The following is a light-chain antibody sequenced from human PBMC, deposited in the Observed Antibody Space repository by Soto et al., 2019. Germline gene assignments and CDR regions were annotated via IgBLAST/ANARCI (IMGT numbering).Light chain of an antibody. CDR2: DAS. CDR3: QQRSSWRVT. J-gene: IGKJ4*01. CDR1: QSVSTF. Sequence: EIVLTQFPATLSLSPGERATLSCRASQSVSTFLAWYQQKPGQAPRLVVYDASKRATGIPARFSGSGSGTDFTLTISSLEPEDFAVYYCQQRSSWRVTVGGGTNVEIK. V-gene: IGKV3-11*01.